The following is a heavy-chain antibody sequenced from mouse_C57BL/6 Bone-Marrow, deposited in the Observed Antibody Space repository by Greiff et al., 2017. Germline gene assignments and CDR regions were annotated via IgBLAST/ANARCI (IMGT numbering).Heavy chain of an antibody. J-gene: IGHJ4*01. Sequence: EVQLVESGGGLVQPGGSLSLSCAASGFTFTDYYMSWVRQPPGKALEWMGFIRNKANGYTTEYSASVTGRFTISRDNSQSILYLQMNALRAADSATYYGARYITPPFPYAMDYWGQGTSVTVSS. CDR2: IRNKANGYTT. CDR3: ARYITPPFPYAMDY. V-gene: IGHV7-3*01. CDR1: GFTFTDYY.